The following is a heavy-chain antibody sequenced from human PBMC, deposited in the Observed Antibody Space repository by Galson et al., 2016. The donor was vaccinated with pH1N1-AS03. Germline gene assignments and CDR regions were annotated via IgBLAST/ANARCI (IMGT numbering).Heavy chain of an antibody. CDR3: ARDGGGYSHGYLDS. Sequence: SLRLSCAASGFTLSSYSMSWVRQPPGKGLGGVSYISSSSTNKYYADSVRGRFTISRDNAKNSLFLQMNSLRDEDTAVYYCARDGGGYSHGYLDSWGQGALVIVSS. J-gene: IGHJ4*02. V-gene: IGHV3-48*02. D-gene: IGHD5-18*01. CDR1: GFTLSSYS. CDR2: ISSSSTNK.